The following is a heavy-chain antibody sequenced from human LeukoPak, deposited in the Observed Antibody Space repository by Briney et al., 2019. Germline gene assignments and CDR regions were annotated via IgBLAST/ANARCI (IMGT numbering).Heavy chain of an antibody. Sequence: SETLSLTCTVSGGSISSGGYYWSWIRQHPGKGLEWIGYIYHSENTYYNPSLKSRLTISVDTSKNQFSLTLSSVTAADTAVYYCARDASSCYTCNYFYGMDVWGQGTTVTVSS. CDR3: ARDASSCYTCNYFYGMDV. CDR2: IYHSENT. D-gene: IGHD2-2*02. CDR1: GGSISSGGYY. J-gene: IGHJ6*02. V-gene: IGHV4-31*03.